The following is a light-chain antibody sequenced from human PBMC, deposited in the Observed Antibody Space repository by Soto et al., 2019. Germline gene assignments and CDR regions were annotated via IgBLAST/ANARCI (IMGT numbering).Light chain of an antibody. J-gene: IGLJ2*01. CDR3: CSYRSVNTVV. V-gene: IGLV2-14*01. CDR2: EVT. Sequence: QSALTQPASVSGSPGQSITLSCTGTSSDVGFFNYVSWYQQYPGKAPKLIIYEVTNRPSGVSIRFSGSKSGNTASLTISGLQAEDEADYYCCSYRSVNTVVFGRGTQLTVL. CDR1: SSDVGFFNY.